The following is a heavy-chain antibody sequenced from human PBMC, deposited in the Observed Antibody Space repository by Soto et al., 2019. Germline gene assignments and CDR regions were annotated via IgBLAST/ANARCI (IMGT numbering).Heavy chain of an antibody. D-gene: IGHD4-17*01. V-gene: IGHV4-34*01. CDR3: ARDDYGDYALGNWFDP. CDR1: GGSFSGYY. Sequence: QVQLQQWGAGLLKPSETLSLTCAVYGGSFSGYYWSWIRQPPGKGLEWIGEINHSGSTNYNPSLESRVTISVDTSKNQFSLKLSSVTAADTAVYYCARDDYGDYALGNWFDPWGQGTLVTVSS. J-gene: IGHJ5*02. CDR2: INHSGST.